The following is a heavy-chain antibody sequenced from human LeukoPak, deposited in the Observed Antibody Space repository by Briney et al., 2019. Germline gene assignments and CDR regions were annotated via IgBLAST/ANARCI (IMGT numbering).Heavy chain of an antibody. CDR2: ISSSSTYI. D-gene: IGHD5-24*01. J-gene: IGHJ4*02. V-gene: IGHV3-21*01. CDR1: AFPFISYT. Sequence: GGSLRLSCAASAFPFISYTMNWVRQAPGRGREWVSSISSSSTYIYYADSVKGRFTISRDNAKNSLYLQMNSLRAEDTAVYYCAKEMATTACPDYWGQGTLVTVSS. CDR3: AKEMATTACPDY.